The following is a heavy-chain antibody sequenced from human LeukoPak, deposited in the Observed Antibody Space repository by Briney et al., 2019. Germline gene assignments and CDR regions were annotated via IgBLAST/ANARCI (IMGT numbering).Heavy chain of an antibody. CDR2: IYYSGST. CDR1: GGSISSYY. D-gene: IGHD3-3*01. J-gene: IGHJ5*02. CDR3: ARVGGAYYDFWSGYYRGNDWFDP. Sequence: SETLSLTCTVSGGSISSYYWSWIRQPPGKGLEWIGYIYYSGSTNYNPSLKSRVTISVDTSKNQFSLKLSSVTAADTAVYYCARVGGAYYDFWSGYYRGNDWFDPWGQGTLVTVSS. V-gene: IGHV4-59*08.